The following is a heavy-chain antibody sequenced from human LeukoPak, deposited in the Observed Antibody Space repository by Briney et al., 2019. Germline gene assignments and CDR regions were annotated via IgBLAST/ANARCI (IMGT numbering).Heavy chain of an antibody. Sequence: ASVKVSCKASGYTFTSYGISWVRQAPGQGLEGMGWISAYNGNTNYAQKLQGRVTMTTDTSTSTAYMELRSLRSDDTAVYYCARDPIYSGYDRGGWFDPWGQGTLVTVSS. V-gene: IGHV1-18*01. CDR3: ARDPIYSGYDRGGWFDP. CDR2: ISAYNGNT. CDR1: GYTFTSYG. J-gene: IGHJ5*02. D-gene: IGHD5-12*01.